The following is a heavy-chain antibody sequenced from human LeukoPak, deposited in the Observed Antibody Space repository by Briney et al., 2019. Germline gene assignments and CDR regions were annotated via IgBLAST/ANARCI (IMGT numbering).Heavy chain of an antibody. Sequence: GGSLRLSCAASGFTFSSYRVNWVRQAPGKGLEWVSYISRSSSAIYYADSVKGRFTISRDNAKNSLYLQMNSLRAEDTAVYYCARGASAYDSNWGYFDYWGQGALVTVSS. CDR1: GFTFSSYR. J-gene: IGHJ4*02. V-gene: IGHV3-48*04. CDR3: ARGASAYDSNWGYFDY. CDR2: ISRSSSAI. D-gene: IGHD3-22*01.